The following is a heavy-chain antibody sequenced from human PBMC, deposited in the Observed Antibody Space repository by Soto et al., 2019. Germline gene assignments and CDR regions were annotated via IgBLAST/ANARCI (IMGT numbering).Heavy chain of an antibody. CDR1: GGSISSYY. J-gene: IGHJ5*02. CDR3: TRGPPRVQWFDP. CDR2: IYFTGST. Sequence: TVSGGSISSYYWSWIRQPPGKGLEWIGYIYFTGSTNYNPSLKSRVTMSLDTSRNQFSLKLSSVTAADTAVYYCTRGPPRVQWFDPWGLGTLVTVSS. V-gene: IGHV4-59*01.